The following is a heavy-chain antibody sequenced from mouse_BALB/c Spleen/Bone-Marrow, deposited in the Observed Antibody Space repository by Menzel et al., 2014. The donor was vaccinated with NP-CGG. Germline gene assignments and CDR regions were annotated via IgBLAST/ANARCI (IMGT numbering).Heavy chain of an antibody. CDR1: GYTFTSYD. V-gene: IGHV1S56*01. J-gene: IGHJ3*01. CDR3: AKTGDGSGYGFAY. D-gene: IGHD3-2*01. CDR2: IYPGDGIT. Sequence: VQLQQSGPELVKPGTLVEISCKASGYTFTSYDINWVKQRPGQGLEWIGWIYPGDGITKYNEKFKGKATLPADTSSSTAYMQVSSLTSENSAVYFCAKTGDGSGYGFAYWGQGTLVAVSA.